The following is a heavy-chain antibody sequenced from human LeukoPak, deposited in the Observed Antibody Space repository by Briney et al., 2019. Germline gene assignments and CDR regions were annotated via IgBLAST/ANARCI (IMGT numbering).Heavy chain of an antibody. CDR1: GGSISSGGYS. CDR2: IYHSGST. Sequence: SGTLPLTCAVSGGSISSGGYSWSWIRQPPGKGLEGVGYIYHSGSTYYNPSLKSRVTISVDRSKNHFSLKLSSVTAADTAVYYCASGTECGGDCYSLWGQGTLVTVSS. V-gene: IGHV4-30-2*01. D-gene: IGHD2-21*02. CDR3: ASGTECGGDCYSL. J-gene: IGHJ4*02.